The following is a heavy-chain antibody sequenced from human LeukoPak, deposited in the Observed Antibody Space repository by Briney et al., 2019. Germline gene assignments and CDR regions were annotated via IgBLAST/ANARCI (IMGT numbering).Heavy chain of an antibody. D-gene: IGHD2-15*01. J-gene: IGHJ5*02. CDR2: FDPEDGET. V-gene: IGHV1-24*01. CDR1: GYTLTELS. CDR3: AACSGGSCSEWFDP. Sequence: GASVKVSCKVSGYTLTELSMHWVRQAPGKGLEWMGGFDPEDGETIYAQKFQGRVTMTEDTSTDTAYMELSSLRSDDTAVYYCAACSGGSCSEWFDPWGQGTLVTVSS.